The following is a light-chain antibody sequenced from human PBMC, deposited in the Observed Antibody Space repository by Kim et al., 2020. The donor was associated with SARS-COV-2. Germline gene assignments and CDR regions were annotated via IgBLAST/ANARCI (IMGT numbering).Light chain of an antibody. J-gene: IGKJ1*01. CDR3: QQYGSSPRT. V-gene: IGKV3-20*01. CDR2: GAS. CDR1: QSVSSSY. Sequence: EIVLTQSPGTLSLSPGERATLSCRASQSVSSSYLAWYQQKPGQAPRLLIYGASSRATGIPDRFSGSVSGTDFTLTISRLEPEDFAVYYCQQYGSSPRTFSQGTKVDIK.